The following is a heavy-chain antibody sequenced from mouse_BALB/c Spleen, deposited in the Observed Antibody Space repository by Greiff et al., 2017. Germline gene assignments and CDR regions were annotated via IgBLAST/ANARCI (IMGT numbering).Heavy chain of an antibody. CDR1: GYTFTSYY. J-gene: IGHJ4*01. V-gene: IGHV1S81*02. D-gene: IGHD2-3*01. Sequence: QVQLKESGAELVKPGASVKLSCKASGYTFTSYYMYWVKQRPGQGLEWIGEINPSNGGTNFNEKFKSKATLTVDKSSSTAYMQLSSLTSEDSAVYYCTRYDGLYYYAMDYWGQGTSVTVSS. CDR2: INPSNGGT. CDR3: TRYDGLYYYAMDY.